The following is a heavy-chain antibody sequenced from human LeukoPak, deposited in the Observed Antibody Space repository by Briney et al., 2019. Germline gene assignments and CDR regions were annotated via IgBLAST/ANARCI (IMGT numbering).Heavy chain of an antibody. CDR2: ISSSSSYI. Sequence: PGGSLRLSCAASGFTFSSYSMNWVRQAPGKWLEWVSSISSSSSYIYYADSVKGRFTISRDNAKDSLYLQMNSLRAEDTAVYYCARDVVPKPNDAFDIWGQGTMVTVSS. CDR1: GFTFSSYS. J-gene: IGHJ3*02. D-gene: IGHD2-15*01. CDR3: ARDVVPKPNDAFDI. V-gene: IGHV3-21*01.